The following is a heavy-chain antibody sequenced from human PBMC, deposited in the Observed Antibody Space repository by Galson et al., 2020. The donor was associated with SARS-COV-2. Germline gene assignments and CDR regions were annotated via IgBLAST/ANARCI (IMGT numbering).Heavy chain of an antibody. V-gene: IGHV1-24*01. J-gene: IGHJ4*02. D-gene: IGHD1-7*01. CDR2: FDPEDGET. CDR1: GYTLTELS. CDR3: ATSYAFITGTTLRAYFDY. Sequence: ASVKVSCKVSGYTLTELSMHWVRQAPGKGLEWMGGFDPEDGETIYAQKFQGRVTMTEDTSTDTAYMELSSLRSEDTAVYYCATSYAFITGTTLRAYFDYWGQGTLVTVSS.